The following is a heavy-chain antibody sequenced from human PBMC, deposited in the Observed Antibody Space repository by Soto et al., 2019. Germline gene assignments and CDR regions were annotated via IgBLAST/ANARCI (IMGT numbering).Heavy chain of an antibody. Sequence: GGSLRLSCAASGFTFSDYYMSWIRQAPGKGLEIVSYISGTESFTDYADSVKGRFTISRDNAKNSLFLQMNTLRAEAPAVYYCARFKTGRRLSGLANAFEFWGKGTMVTVSS. J-gene: IGHJ3*01. V-gene: IGHV3-11*03. D-gene: IGHD3-16*01. CDR3: ARFKTGRRLSGLANAFEF. CDR1: GFTFSDYY. CDR2: ISGTESFT.